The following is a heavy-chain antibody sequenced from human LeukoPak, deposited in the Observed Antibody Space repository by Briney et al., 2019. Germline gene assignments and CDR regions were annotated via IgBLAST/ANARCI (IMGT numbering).Heavy chain of an antibody. Sequence: GGSLRLSCAASGFTFSSYSMNWVRQAPGKGLEWVSFISSGGNYIYYADSVKGRFTISRDNTKNSLYLQMSSLRTEDTALYYCARDMRGSSRNDAFDIWGQGTMVTVSS. D-gene: IGHD1-26*01. CDR3: ARDMRGSSRNDAFDI. CDR1: GFTFSSYS. J-gene: IGHJ3*02. V-gene: IGHV3-21*04. CDR2: ISSGGNYI.